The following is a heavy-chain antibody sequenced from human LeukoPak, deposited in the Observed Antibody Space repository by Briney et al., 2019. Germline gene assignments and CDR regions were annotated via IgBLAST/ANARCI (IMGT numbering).Heavy chain of an antibody. CDR3: ASCRAGRKRASGWNSRYYYGMDV. Sequence: SVKVSCKASGGTFSSYAISWVRQAPGQGLEWMGGIIPIFGTANYAQKFQGRVTITADESTSTAYMELSSLRSEDTAVYYCASCRAGRKRASGWNSRYYYGMDVWGQGTTVTVSS. D-gene: IGHD1-1*01. J-gene: IGHJ6*02. CDR1: GGTFSSYA. V-gene: IGHV1-69*13. CDR2: IIPIFGTA.